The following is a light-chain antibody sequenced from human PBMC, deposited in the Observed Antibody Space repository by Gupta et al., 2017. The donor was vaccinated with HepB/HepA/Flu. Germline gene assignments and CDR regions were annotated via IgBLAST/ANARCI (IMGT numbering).Light chain of an antibody. CDR2: AAS. CDR1: QGITNY. J-gene: IGKJ1*01. V-gene: IGKV1-27*01. Sequence: DIQMTQPPSSLSASVGDRVTITCRASQGITNYLAWYQQKPGKVPKLLIYAASTLRSGVPSRFSGSGSGADFSLTISSRLPEDVATYYCRMDNSAPWTFGQGTKLEVK. CDR3: RMDNSAPWT.